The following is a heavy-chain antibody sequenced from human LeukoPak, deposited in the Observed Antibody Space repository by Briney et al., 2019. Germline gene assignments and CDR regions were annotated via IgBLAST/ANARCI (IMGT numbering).Heavy chain of an antibody. V-gene: IGHV4-39*01. CDR1: GGSISSSSYY. CDR2: IYYSGST. D-gene: IGHD3-22*01. CDR3: ARGITMIVVVIHDWYFDL. J-gene: IGHJ2*01. Sequence: SETLSLICTVSGGSISSSSYYWGWIRQPPGKGLEWIGSIYYSGSTSYNPSLKSRVTISVDTSKNQFSLKLSSVTAADTAVYYCARGITMIVVVIHDWYFDLWGRGTLVTVSS.